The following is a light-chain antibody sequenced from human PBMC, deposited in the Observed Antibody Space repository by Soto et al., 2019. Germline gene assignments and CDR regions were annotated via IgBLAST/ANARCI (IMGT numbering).Light chain of an antibody. CDR2: AAS. Sequence: IQMTQSPSSVSASVGDRVTITCRASQGISSYLAWYQQKPGKAPKLLIYAASTLQSGVPSRFSGSGSGTDFTLTISCLQSEDFATYYCQQYYSYPVTFGQGTKVDIK. J-gene: IGKJ1*01. CDR1: QGISSY. V-gene: IGKV1-8*01. CDR3: QQYYSYPVT.